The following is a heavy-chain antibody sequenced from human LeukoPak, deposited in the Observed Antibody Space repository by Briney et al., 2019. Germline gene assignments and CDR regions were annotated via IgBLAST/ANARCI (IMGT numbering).Heavy chain of an antibody. CDR2: INQDESER. V-gene: IGHV3-7*01. CDR3: ARLQLRYFDWDAFDI. J-gene: IGHJ3*02. Sequence: PGGSLRLSCATSGFIFSRYWMSWVRQAPGKGLEWVANINQDESERNYVDSVKGRFTISRDNSKNTLYLQMNSLRAEDTAVYYCARLQLRYFDWDAFDIWGQGTMVTVSS. CDR1: GFIFSRYW. D-gene: IGHD3-9*01.